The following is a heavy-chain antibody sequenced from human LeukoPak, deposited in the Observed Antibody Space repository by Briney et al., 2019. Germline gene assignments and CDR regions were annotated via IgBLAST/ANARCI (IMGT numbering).Heavy chain of an antibody. Sequence: ASVKVSCKASGYTFTSYDINWVRQATGQGLEWMGWMNPNSGNTGYAQKFQGRVTITRNTSISTAYMELSSLRSEDTAVYYCARATDTAMVHLYYYYYMDVWGKGTTVTVSS. CDR2: MNPNSGNT. D-gene: IGHD5-18*01. CDR1: GYTFTSYD. V-gene: IGHV1-8*03. CDR3: ARATDTAMVHLYYYYYMDV. J-gene: IGHJ6*03.